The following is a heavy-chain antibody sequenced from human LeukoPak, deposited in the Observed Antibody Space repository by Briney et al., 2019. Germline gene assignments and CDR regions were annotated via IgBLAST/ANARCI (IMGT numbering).Heavy chain of an antibody. CDR2: INHSGST. J-gene: IGHJ4*02. Sequence: PSETLSLTCALYGGSFSGYYWSWIRQPPGKGLEWIGEINHSGSTNYNPSLKSRVTISVDTSKNQFSLKLSSVTAADTAVYYCARGRAVAGWSRYYFDYWGQGTLVTVSS. CDR1: GGSFSGYY. CDR3: ARGRAVAGWSRYYFDY. D-gene: IGHD6-19*01. V-gene: IGHV4-34*01.